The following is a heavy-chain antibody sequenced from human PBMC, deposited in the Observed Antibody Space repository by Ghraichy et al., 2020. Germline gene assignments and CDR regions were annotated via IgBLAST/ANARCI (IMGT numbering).Heavy chain of an antibody. Sequence: GGSLRLSCAASGFTFSSYGMHWVRQAPGKGLEWVAVISYDGSNKYYADSVKGRFTISRDNSKNTLYLQMNSLRAEDTAVYYCAKDQGAVAGNRPDAFDIWGQGTMVTVSS. CDR2: ISYDGSNK. CDR3: AKDQGAVAGNRPDAFDI. CDR1: GFTFSSYG. J-gene: IGHJ3*02. V-gene: IGHV3-30*18. D-gene: IGHD6-19*01.